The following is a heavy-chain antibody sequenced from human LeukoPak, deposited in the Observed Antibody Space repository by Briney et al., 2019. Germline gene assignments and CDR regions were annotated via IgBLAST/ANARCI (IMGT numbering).Heavy chain of an antibody. J-gene: IGHJ2*01. Sequence: PGGSLRLSCAASGFTVSSNYMSWVRQAPGKGLEWVSVIYSGGSTYYADSVKGRFTISRDNSKNTLYLQMNSLRAEDTAVYYCARDQGIGGSPWYFDLWGRGTLVTVSS. D-gene: IGHD1-26*01. CDR1: GFTVSSNY. V-gene: IGHV3-53*05. CDR3: ARDQGIGGSPWYFDL. CDR2: IYSGGST.